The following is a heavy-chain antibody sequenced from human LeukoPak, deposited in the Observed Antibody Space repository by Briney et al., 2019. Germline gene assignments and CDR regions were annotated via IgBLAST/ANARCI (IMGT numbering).Heavy chain of an antibody. CDR2: IWYDGSNK. Sequence: GGSLRLSCAASGFTFSSYGMHWVRQAPGKGLEWVAVIWYDGSNKYYADSVKGRFTISRDNSKNTLYLQMNSLRAEDTAVYYCAKAGPSAVITTGAFDIWGQGTMVTVSS. CDR1: GFTFSSYG. J-gene: IGHJ3*02. V-gene: IGHV3-30*02. CDR3: AKAGPSAVITTGAFDI. D-gene: IGHD3-22*01.